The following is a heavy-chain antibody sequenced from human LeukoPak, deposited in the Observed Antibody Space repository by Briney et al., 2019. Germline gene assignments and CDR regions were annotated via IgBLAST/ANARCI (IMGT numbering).Heavy chain of an antibody. V-gene: IGHV4-61*05. CDR1: GDSISSSNCY. CDR2: IYTSGST. D-gene: IGHD6-13*01. J-gene: IGHJ4*02. CDR3: ARGKAAWYSSSWYYFDY. Sequence: SETLSLTCTVSGDSISSSNCYWGWIRQPPGKGLEWIGRIYTSGSTNYNPSLKSRVAMSVDTSKNQFSLKLSSVAAADTAVYYCARGKAAWYSSSWYYFDYWGQGTLVTVSS.